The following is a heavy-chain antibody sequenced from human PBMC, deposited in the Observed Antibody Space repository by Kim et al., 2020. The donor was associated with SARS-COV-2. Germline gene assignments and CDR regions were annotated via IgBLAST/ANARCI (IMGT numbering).Heavy chain of an antibody. CDR3: AKVPPRYSNYFDY. J-gene: IGHJ4*02. Sequence: YDDPVKGRFTISRDNSKNTLYLQMNSLRAEDTAVYYCAKVPPRYSNYFDYWGQGTLVTVSS. D-gene: IGHD3-9*01. V-gene: IGHV3-23*01.